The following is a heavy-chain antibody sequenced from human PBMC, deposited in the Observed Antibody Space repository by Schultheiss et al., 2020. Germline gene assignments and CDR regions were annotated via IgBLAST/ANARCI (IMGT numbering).Heavy chain of an antibody. V-gene: IGHV4-39*01. CDR2: VYYTGST. D-gene: IGHD6-13*01. Sequence: SETLSLTCAVSGGSISSSSYYWGWIRQPPGKVPEWIGSVYYTGSTYYNPSLESRVTISIDTSKNEFSLKVNSVTAADTAVYYCTRGISTAGIHWGQGTLVTVSS. CDR1: GGSISSSSYY. CDR3: TRGISTAGIH. J-gene: IGHJ4*02.